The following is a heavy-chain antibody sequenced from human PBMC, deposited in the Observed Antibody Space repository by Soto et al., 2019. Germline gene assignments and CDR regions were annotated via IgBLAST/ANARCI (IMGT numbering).Heavy chain of an antibody. CDR3: ARDRYYDISGHGYFQY. CDR1: AFTFSNYA. D-gene: IGHD3-22*01. J-gene: IGHJ1*01. Sequence: EVQLLESGGDLVQPGGSLRISCEASAFTFSNYAMIWVRQAPGRGLEWISAISSTGTTNYSDSVKGRFTISRDNSKNALYLEMASLRAEDTAVYYCARDRYYDISGHGYFQYWGQGTLVPVSS. CDR2: ISSTGTT. V-gene: IGHV3-23*01.